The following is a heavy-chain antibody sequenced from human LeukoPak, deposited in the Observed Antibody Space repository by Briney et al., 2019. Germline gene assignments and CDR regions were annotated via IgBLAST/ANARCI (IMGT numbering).Heavy chain of an antibody. CDR3: VSWAGGNSDVASFDY. J-gene: IGHJ4*02. D-gene: IGHD3-16*01. Sequence: GASVKVSCKTSGYTFTTYHINWVRQATGQGLEWLGWMNPYSGDRGYAQKFQGRLSITSDTSISTAYMELSSLRSDDTAVYYCVSWAGGNSDVASFDYWGQGTLVIVSS. V-gene: IGHV1-8*03. CDR1: GYTFTTYH. CDR2: MNPYSGDR.